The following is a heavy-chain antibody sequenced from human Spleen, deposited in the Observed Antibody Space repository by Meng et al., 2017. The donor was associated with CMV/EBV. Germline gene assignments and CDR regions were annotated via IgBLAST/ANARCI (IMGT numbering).Heavy chain of an antibody. J-gene: IGHJ5*02. CDR2: INQDGSEY. CDR3: ARQDRWWFDP. CDR1: GFTFGSFW. V-gene: IGHV3-7*01. D-gene: IGHD4-23*01. Sequence: GESLKISCAASGFTFGSFWMTWVRQAPGKGLEWVANINQDGSEYHYVDSVKGRFTISRDNAKNSLNLQMNSLGAEDTAVYYCARQDRWWFDPWGQGTLVTVSS.